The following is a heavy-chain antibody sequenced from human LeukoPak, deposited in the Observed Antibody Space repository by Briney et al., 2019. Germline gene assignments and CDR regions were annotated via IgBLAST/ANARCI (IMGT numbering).Heavy chain of an antibody. CDR2: IWYDGSNK. J-gene: IGHJ4*02. CDR1: GFTFSSYG. V-gene: IGHV3-33*01. D-gene: IGHD6-13*01. Sequence: QPGGSLRLSCAASGFTFSSYGMHWVRQAPGKGLEWVAVIWYDGSNKYYADSVKGRFTISRDNSKNTLYLQMNSLRAEDTAVYYCARDEDSSSWPDYCGQGTLVTVSS. CDR3: ARDEDSSSWPDY.